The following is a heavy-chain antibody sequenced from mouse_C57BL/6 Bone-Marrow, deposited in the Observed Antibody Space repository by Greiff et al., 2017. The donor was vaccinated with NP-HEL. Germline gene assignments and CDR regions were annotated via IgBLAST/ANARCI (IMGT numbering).Heavy chain of an antibody. CDR3: ARNGYSWYFDV. CDR2: ISSGGSYT. Sequence: EVKLMESGGDLVKPGGSLKLSCAASGFTFSSYGMSWVRQTPDKRLEWVATISSGGSYTYYPDSVKGRFTISRDNAKNTLYLQMSSLKSEDTAMYYCARNGYSWYFDVWGTGTTVTVSS. J-gene: IGHJ1*03. CDR1: GFTFSSYG. V-gene: IGHV5-6*01. D-gene: IGHD2-3*01.